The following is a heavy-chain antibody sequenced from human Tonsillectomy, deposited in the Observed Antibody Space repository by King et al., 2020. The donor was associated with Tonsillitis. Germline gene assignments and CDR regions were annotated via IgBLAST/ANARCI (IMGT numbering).Heavy chain of an antibody. CDR1: GFTFSSYA. CDR3: AKDLVVVTAIPGNYFDY. CDR2: ISGSGGTP. Sequence: VQLVESGGVLVQTGGSLRLSCAASGFTFSSYAMSWVRQAPGKGLEWVSAISGSGGTPYYAASVKGRFTISRDNSKNTLYLQMNSLRAEDTAVYYCAKDLVVVTAIPGNYFDYWGQGTLVTVSS. J-gene: IGHJ4*02. D-gene: IGHD2-21*02. V-gene: IGHV3-23*04.